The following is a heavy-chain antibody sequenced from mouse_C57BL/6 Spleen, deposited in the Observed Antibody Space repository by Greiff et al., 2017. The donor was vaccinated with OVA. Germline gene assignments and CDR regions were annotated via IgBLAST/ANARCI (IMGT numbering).Heavy chain of an antibody. D-gene: IGHD2-5*01. V-gene: IGHV1-55*01. J-gene: IGHJ4*01. CDR1: GYTFTSYW. Sequence: QVQLKQPGAELVKPGASVKMSCKASGYTFTSYWITWVKQRPGQGLEWIGDIYPGSGSTNYNEKFKSKATLTVDTSSSTAYMQLSSLTSEDSSVYYCARVYYSNYLLWMDYWGQGTSVTVSS. CDR2: IYPGSGST. CDR3: ARVYYSNYLLWMDY.